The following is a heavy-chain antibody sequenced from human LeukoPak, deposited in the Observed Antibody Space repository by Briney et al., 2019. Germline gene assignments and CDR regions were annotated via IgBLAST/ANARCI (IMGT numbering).Heavy chain of an antibody. D-gene: IGHD7-27*01. J-gene: IGHJ4*02. CDR2: INSDGSDT. CDR3: ATVPHPVGIFDN. V-gene: IGHV3-74*03. CDR1: GFPLSSYW. Sequence: GGSLRLSCAASGFPLSSYWMHWVRQTPGRELVWVSRINSDGSDTKYADSVKGRFTISRDNAKSTLYLQMNSLRAEDTGVYYCATVPHPVGIFDNWGQGTLVTVSS.